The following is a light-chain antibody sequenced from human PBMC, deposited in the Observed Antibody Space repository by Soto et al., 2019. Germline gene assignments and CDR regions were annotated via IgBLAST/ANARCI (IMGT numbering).Light chain of an antibody. J-gene: IGKJ1*01. CDR2: GAS. V-gene: IGKV3-20*01. CDR1: QSFSTTY. Sequence: IVLAQSPVTLSWSPGERATLSCRASQSFSTTYLAWYQQKPGQAPRLLISGASSRATGIPDRFSASGSGTDFTLTINKLEPEDFAVYYCQHFGSSRTFGQGTKVDIK. CDR3: QHFGSSRT.